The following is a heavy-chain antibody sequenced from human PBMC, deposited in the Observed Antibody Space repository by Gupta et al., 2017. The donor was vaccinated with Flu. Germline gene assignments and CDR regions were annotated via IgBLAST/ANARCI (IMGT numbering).Heavy chain of an antibody. CDR3: ARHVAHCSGGSCYYFDY. Sequence: QLQLQESGPGLVKPSETLSLTCTVSGGSISSSSYYWGWIRQPPGKGLEWIGSIYYSGSTYYNPSLKSRVTISVDTSKNQFSLKLSSVTAADTAVYYCARHVAHCSGGSCYYFDYWGQGTLVTVSS. CDR2: IYYSGST. J-gene: IGHJ4*02. CDR1: GGSISSSSYY. D-gene: IGHD2-15*01. V-gene: IGHV4-39*01.